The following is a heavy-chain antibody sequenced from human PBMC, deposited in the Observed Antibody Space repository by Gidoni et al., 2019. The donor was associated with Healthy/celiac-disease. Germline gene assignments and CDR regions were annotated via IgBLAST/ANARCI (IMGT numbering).Heavy chain of an antibody. D-gene: IGHD1-26*01. CDR1: GYRFTSYW. J-gene: IGHJ3*02. CDR3: ARERDIVGATRAFDI. Sequence: EVQLVQSGAEVKNPGESLKISCKGSGYRFTSYWIGWVRQMPGKGLEWMGIIYPGDSDTRYSPSFQGQVTISADKSISTAYLQWSSLKASDTAMYYCARERDIVGATRAFDIWGQGTMVTVSS. CDR2: IYPGDSDT. V-gene: IGHV5-51*01.